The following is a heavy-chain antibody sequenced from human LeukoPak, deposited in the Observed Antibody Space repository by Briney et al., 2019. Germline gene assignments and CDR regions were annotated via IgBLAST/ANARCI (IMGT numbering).Heavy chain of an antibody. V-gene: IGHV3-30-3*02. CDR1: GFTFSGYP. D-gene: IGHD7-27*01. J-gene: IGHJ4*02. CDR2: ISYDGSNK. CDR3: AKDGGLWVSAHWGDS. Sequence: GGSLRLSCAASGFTFSGYPIHWVRQAPGKGLEWVAVISYDGSNKYYADSVKGRFTISRDNSKNTLYLQMNSLRAEDTAVYYCAKDGGLWVSAHWGDSWGRGTLVTVSS.